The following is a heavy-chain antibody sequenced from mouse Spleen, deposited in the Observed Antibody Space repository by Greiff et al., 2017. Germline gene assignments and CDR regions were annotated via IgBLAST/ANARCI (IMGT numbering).Heavy chain of an antibody. CDR3: ARGDYGNSYAMDY. D-gene: IGHD2-1*01. CDR1: CYTFTSYW. V-gene: IGHV1-64*01. Sequence: VQLQQPGAELVKPGASVKLSCKASCYTFTSYWMHWVKQRPGPGLEWIGMIHPHSGSTHYNEKFKSKATLTVDKSSSTAYMQLSSLTSEDSAVYYCARGDYGNSYAMDYWGQGTSVTVSS. J-gene: IGHJ4*01. CDR2: IHPHSGST.